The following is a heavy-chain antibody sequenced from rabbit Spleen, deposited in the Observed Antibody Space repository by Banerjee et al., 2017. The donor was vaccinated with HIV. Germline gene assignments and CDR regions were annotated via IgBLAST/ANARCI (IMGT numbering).Heavy chain of an antibody. Sequence: QEQLVEAGGGLVQPEGSLTLTCKASGFSFSSSYDMCWVRQAPGKGLEWIGCIYTGNGMTYSASWAKGRFTISKSSSTTVTLQMTGLTAADTATYFCARDAGSSFSSYGMDLWGPGTLVTVS. CDR3: ARDAGSSFSSYGMDL. CDR2: IYTGNGMT. V-gene: IGHV1S45*01. D-gene: IGHD8-1*01. CDR1: GFSFSSSYD. J-gene: IGHJ6*01.